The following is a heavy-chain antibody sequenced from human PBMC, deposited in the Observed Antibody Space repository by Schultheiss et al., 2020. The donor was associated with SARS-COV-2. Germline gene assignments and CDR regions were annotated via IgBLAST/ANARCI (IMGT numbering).Heavy chain of an antibody. V-gene: IGHV4-61*01. CDR2: IYYSGST. J-gene: IGHJ5*02. Sequence: SETLSLTCTVSGGSVSSGSYYWSWIRQPPGKGLEWIGYIYYSGSTNYNPSLKSRVTISVDTSKNQFSLKLSSVTAADTAVYYCARQGPTYYYDSSGYSNWFDPWGQGTLVTVSS. CDR1: GGSVSSGSYY. CDR3: ARQGPTYYYDSSGYSNWFDP. D-gene: IGHD3-22*01.